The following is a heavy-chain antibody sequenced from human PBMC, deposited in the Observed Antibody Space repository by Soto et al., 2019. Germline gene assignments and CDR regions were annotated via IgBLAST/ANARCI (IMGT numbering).Heavy chain of an antibody. J-gene: IGHJ6*02. CDR3: ARETVVLYDDPSYATDV. V-gene: IGHV3-30-3*01. Sequence: PGGSLRLSCAASGFTFSSYAMHWVRQAPGKGLEWVAVISYDGSNKYYADSVKGRFTISRDNSKNTLYLQMNSLRAEDTAVYYCARETVVLYDDPSYATDVWGQGPTVTLSS. CDR1: GFTFSSYA. D-gene: IGHD2-8*01. CDR2: ISYDGSNK.